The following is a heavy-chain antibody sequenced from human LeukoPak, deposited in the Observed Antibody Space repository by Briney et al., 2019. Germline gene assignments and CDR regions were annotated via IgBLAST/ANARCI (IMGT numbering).Heavy chain of an antibody. CDR2: INHSGST. J-gene: IGHJ4*02. V-gene: IGHV4-34*01. Sequence: SETLSLTCAVYGGSFCGYYWSWIRQPPGKGLEWIGEINHSGSTNYNPSLKSRVTISVDTSKHQFSLKLRSVSAADTAVYYCARAPYASGSYSFWGQGTLVTVSS. CDR1: GGSFCGYY. D-gene: IGHD3-10*01. CDR3: ARAPYASGSYSF.